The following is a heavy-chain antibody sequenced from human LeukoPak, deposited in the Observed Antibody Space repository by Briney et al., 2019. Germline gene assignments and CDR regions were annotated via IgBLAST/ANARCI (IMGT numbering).Heavy chain of an antibody. CDR2: IYSGGST. J-gene: IGHJ4*02. V-gene: IGHV3-53*01. D-gene: IGHD4-17*01. CDR3: AKDPSYGVKYYFDY. Sequence: GGSLRLSCAASGFTVSSNYMSWVRQAPGKGLEWVSVIYSGGSTYYADSVKGRFTISRDNSKNTLYLQMNSLRAEDTAVYYCAKDPSYGVKYYFDYWGQGTLVNVSS. CDR1: GFTVSSNY.